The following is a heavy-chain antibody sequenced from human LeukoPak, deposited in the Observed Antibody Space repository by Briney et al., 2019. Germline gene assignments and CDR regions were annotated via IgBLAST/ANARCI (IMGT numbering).Heavy chain of an antibody. CDR3: ARRGRYYYYGMDV. J-gene: IGHJ6*02. V-gene: IGHV4-59*08. CDR2: IYYSGST. CDR1: GGSISSYY. Sequence: KPSETLSLTCTVSGGSISSYYWSWIRQPPGKGLEWIGYIYYSGSTNYNPSLKSRVTISVDTSKNQFSLKLSSVTAADTAVYYCARRGRYYYYGMDVWGQGTTVTVS. D-gene: IGHD1-14*01.